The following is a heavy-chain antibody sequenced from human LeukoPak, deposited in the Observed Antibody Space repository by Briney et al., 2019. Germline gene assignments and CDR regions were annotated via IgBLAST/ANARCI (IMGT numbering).Heavy chain of an antibody. CDR3: AKEWYSGSPGEY. D-gene: IGHD1-26*01. V-gene: IGHV3-30*02. J-gene: IGHJ4*02. CDR2: IRYDGSKK. Sequence: PGGSLRLSCAASGFTFSSYGMHWVRQAPGKGLEWVAFIRYDGSKKNYANSVKGRFTISRDNSENTLYLQMNSLRVEDTAVYFCAKEWYSGSPGEYCGQGTLVTVSS. CDR1: GFTFSSYG.